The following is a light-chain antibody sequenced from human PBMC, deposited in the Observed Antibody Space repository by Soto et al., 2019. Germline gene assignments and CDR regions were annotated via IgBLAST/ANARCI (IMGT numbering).Light chain of an antibody. J-gene: IGKJ3*01. V-gene: IGKV1-27*01. CDR1: QGIRHY. CDR3: QNYDSAPFA. CDR2: GAS. Sequence: DIQMTQSPSSLSASVGDRVTITCRASQGIRHYLAWYQQKPGKVPKLLIYGASTLQSGVPSRFSGSGSGTEFTLTISSLRPEDVATYYCQNYDSAPFAFGPGTKVDFK.